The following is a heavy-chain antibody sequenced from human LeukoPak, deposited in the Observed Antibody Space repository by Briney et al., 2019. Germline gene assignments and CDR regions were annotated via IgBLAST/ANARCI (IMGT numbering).Heavy chain of an antibody. CDR3: ARNYYGSERKFYPGGY. J-gene: IGHJ4*02. V-gene: IGHV1-2*02. Sequence: GAPVKVSCKASGYTFTAYYMHWVRQAPGQGLEWMGWINPNSGGTNYTQKFQGRVTITTDTSIRTAYLELSSLRSDDTAVYYCARNYYGSERKFYPGGYWGQGTLVTVSS. CDR1: GYTFTAYY. D-gene: IGHD3-10*01. CDR2: INPNSGGT.